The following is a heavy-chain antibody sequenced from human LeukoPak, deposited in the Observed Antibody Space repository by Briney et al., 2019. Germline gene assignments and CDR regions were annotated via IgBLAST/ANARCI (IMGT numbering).Heavy chain of an antibody. D-gene: IGHD2-8*01. CDR2: INHSGST. V-gene: IGHV4-34*01. Sequence: PSETLSLTCAVYGGSSSGYYWSWIRQPPGKGLEWIGEINHSGSTNYNPSLKSRVTISVDTSKNQFSLKLSSVTAADTAVYYCARGARIVLMVYAKNWFDPWGQGTLVTVSS. CDR1: GGSSSGYY. CDR3: ARGARIVLMVYAKNWFDP. J-gene: IGHJ5*02.